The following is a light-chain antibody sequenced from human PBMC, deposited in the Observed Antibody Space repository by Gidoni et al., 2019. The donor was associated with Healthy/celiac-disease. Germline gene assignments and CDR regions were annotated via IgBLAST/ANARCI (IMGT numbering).Light chain of an antibody. CDR2: GAS. J-gene: IGKJ1*01. CDR1: QSLSNTY. Sequence: EIVLTQSPGTLSLSPGDRATLSCRASQSLSNTYLAWYQQKPGQAPRLLIYGASSRATGIPDSFSGSGSGTDFTLTISRLEPEDFAVYYCQQYGSSPWTFGQGTKVEIK. V-gene: IGKV3-20*01. CDR3: QQYGSSPWT.